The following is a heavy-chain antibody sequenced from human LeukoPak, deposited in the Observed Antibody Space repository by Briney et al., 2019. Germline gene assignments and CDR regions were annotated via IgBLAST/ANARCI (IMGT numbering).Heavy chain of an antibody. V-gene: IGHV1-8*02. D-gene: IGHD6-19*01. CDR2: MNPNSGNT. Sequence: GASVKVSCKTSGYTFTSYGINWVRQATGQGLEWMGWMNPNSGNTGYAQKFQGRVTMTRNTFISTAYMELSSLRSEDTAVYYCARGRIAVAGTLKSDYWGQGTLVTVSS. CDR3: ARGRIAVAGTLKSDY. CDR1: GYTFTSYG. J-gene: IGHJ4*02.